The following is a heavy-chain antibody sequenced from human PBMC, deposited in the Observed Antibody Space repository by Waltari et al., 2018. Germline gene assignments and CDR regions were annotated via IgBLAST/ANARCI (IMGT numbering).Heavy chain of an antibody. Sequence: EVQLLESGGGLVQPGGSLRLSCTASGLSFSTYGMTWVPQAPGKGLEWVSSISPNSISTYYADSVKGRFTISRDNSKSTVILQLSSLRVEDTAIYYCAKGQGGRRWYFDYWGQGSQVTVSS. CDR1: GLSFSTYG. J-gene: IGHJ4*02. D-gene: IGHD3-16*01. CDR3: AKGQGGRRWYFDY. V-gene: IGHV3-23*01. CDR2: ISPNSIST.